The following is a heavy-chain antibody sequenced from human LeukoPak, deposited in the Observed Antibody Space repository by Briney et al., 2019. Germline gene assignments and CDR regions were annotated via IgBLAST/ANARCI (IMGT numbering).Heavy chain of an antibody. V-gene: IGHV4-34*01. J-gene: IGHJ4*02. CDR3: ARGPYDYVWGSYRYLDSYFDY. Sequence: SETLSPTCAVYGGSFSGYYWSWIRQPPGKGLEWIGEINHSGSTNYNPSLKSRVTISVDTSKNQFSLKLSSVTAADTAVYYCARGPYDYVWGSYRYLDSYFDYWGQGTLVTVSS. D-gene: IGHD3-16*02. CDR2: INHSGST. CDR1: GGSFSGYY.